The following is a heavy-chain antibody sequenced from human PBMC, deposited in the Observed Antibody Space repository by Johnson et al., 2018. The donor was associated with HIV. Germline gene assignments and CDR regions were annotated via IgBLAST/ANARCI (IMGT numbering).Heavy chain of an antibody. D-gene: IGHD3-22*01. V-gene: IGHV3-30*14. Sequence: QVQLVESGGGVVQPGRSLRLSCVASGFTFSSYAMHWVRQAPGKGLEWVAVISYDGSNKYYAASVKGRFPISRDTSKNTLYLQMNSLRAEDTAVYYCARGTTGDYDSSGYYRGSEAFDIWGQGTMVTVSS. J-gene: IGHJ3*02. CDR2: ISYDGSNK. CDR1: GFTFSSYA. CDR3: ARGTTGDYDSSGYYRGSEAFDI.